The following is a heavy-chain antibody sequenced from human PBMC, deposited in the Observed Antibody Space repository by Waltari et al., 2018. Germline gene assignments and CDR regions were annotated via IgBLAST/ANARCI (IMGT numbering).Heavy chain of an antibody. J-gene: IGHJ6*03. V-gene: IGHV3-23*01. CDR2: ISGSGGSI. CDR1: GFTFSSYA. CDR3: AKDQTVVVPAAPDYYYMDV. Sequence: EVQLLESGGGLVQPGGSLGLSCAASGFTFSSYAMSWVRQAPGEGLEWVSAISGSGGSINYADSVRGRFTISRDNSKNTLYMQMNSVRAEDTAVYYCAKDQTVVVPAAPDYYYMDVWGKGTTVTVSS. D-gene: IGHD2-2*01.